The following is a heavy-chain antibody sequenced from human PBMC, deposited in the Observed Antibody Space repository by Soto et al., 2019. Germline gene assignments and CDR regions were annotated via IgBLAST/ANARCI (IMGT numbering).Heavy chain of an antibody. Sequence: EVQLVESGGGLVQPGGSLRLSCAASGFTFSSYSMNWVRQAPGKGLEWVSYISSSSSTIYYADSVKGRFTISRDSAKNSLYLQINSLSAEDTAVYYCARDGDYLWGSYRYLTSGPFDYWGQGTLVTVSS. CDR3: ARDGDYLWGSYRYLTSGPFDY. CDR2: ISSSSSTI. CDR1: GFTFSSYS. V-gene: IGHV3-48*01. J-gene: IGHJ4*02. D-gene: IGHD3-16*02.